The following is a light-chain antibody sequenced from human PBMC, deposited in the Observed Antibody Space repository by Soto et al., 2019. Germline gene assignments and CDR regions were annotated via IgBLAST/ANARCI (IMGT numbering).Light chain of an antibody. CDR3: GTWDSSLTVVV. Sequence: QAVVTQPPSVSAAPGQKVTIYCSGSNSNIGKNYVSWYQQLPGTAPKLLIYDNNQRPSGIPDRFSGSKSDTSATLGITGLQTGAEADYYCGTWDSSLTVVVFGGGTKLTVL. J-gene: IGLJ3*02. V-gene: IGLV1-51*01. CDR1: NSNIGKNY. CDR2: DNN.